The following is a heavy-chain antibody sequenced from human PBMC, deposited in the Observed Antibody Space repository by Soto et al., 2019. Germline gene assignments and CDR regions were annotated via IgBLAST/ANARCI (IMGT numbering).Heavy chain of an antibody. CDR3: SREPAAGPLLCY. V-gene: IGHV1-2*02. Sequence: QVQLVQSGAEVKKPGASVKVSCKASGYTFTDYYMHWVRQAPGQGLEWMGWINPNSGGTNYAQKLQGRVTMTRDTSVSTAYTELRRLRSDDTAVYLCSREPAAGPLLCYWGQGTLVTVSS. CDR2: INPNSGGT. J-gene: IGHJ4*02. CDR1: GYTFTDYY. D-gene: IGHD3-10*01.